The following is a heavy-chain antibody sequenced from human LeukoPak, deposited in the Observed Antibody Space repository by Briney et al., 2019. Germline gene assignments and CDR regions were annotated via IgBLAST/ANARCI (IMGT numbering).Heavy chain of an antibody. CDR1: GFTFSSHA. Sequence: GGSLRLSCVGSGFTFSSHAMSWVRQAPEKGLEWVSGIYESGQTTHYADSVNGRFSISRDNSKNTLYLQMDSLRGEDTAIYYCAKDYRIGYSDHFDYWGQGALVTVSS. CDR2: IYESGQTT. J-gene: IGHJ4*02. D-gene: IGHD2-21*01. CDR3: AKDYRIGYSDHFDY. V-gene: IGHV3-23*01.